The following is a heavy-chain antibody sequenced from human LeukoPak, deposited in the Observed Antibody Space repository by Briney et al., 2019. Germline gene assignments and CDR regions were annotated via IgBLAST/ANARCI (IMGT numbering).Heavy chain of an antibody. Sequence: GGSLRLSCAASGFTVSNYYMSWVRQAPGKGLEWVSVIYIGGSTYYADSVKGRFSISRDNSKNTLYLQMNSLRAEDMAVYYCARDGSGKYSYGFDYWGQGTLVTVSS. D-gene: IGHD5-18*01. CDR3: ARDGSGKYSYGFDY. CDR2: IYIGGST. V-gene: IGHV3-53*01. J-gene: IGHJ4*02. CDR1: GFTVSNYY.